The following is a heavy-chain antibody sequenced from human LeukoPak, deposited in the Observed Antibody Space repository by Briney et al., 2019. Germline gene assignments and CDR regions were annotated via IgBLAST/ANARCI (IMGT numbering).Heavy chain of an antibody. Sequence: SGRSLRLSCAASGFTFRTYGMHWVRQAPGKGLEWVAFISYNGSNTYFGDSVKGRFTISRDNSENTLYLEMHSLRPEDTAVYYCAKGLRWFGEFYHNYFDHWGQGTLVSVSS. CDR3: AKGLRWFGEFYHNYFDH. J-gene: IGHJ4*02. CDR1: GFTFRTYG. V-gene: IGHV3-30*18. D-gene: IGHD3-10*01. CDR2: ISYNGSNT.